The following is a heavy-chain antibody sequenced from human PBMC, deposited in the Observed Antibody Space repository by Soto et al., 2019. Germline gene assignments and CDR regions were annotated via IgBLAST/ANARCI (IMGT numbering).Heavy chain of an antibody. V-gene: IGHV1-18*01. Sequence: ASVKVSCKASGYTFTSYGISWVRQAPGQGLEWMGWISAYNGNTNYAQKLQGRVTMTTDTSTSTAYMELRSLRSDDTAVYYCARDSRGPLHYYGMDVWGQGTTVTVSS. CDR3: ARDSRGPLHYYGMDV. CDR1: GYTFTSYG. J-gene: IGHJ6*02. CDR2: ISAYNGNT.